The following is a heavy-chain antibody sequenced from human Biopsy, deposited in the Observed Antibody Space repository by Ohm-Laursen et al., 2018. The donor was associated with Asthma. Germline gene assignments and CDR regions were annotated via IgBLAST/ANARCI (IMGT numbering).Heavy chain of an antibody. D-gene: IGHD6-19*01. Sequence: PGTLSLTCTVSGGSIISSSWWSRVRQTPGKGLEWIGELYHSGPTNYNPSLKSQVTISVDKSKNQFSLKLASVTAADTAVYYCAKIYDRLVLYGMDVWGQGTTVTVSS. V-gene: IGHV4-4*03. CDR1: GGSIISSSW. CDR2: LYHSGPT. CDR3: AKIYDRLVLYGMDV. J-gene: IGHJ6*02.